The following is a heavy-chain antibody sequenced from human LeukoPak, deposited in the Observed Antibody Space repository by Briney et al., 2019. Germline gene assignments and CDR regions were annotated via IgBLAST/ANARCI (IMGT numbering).Heavy chain of an antibody. CDR3: AREPMVRDFNWFDP. D-gene: IGHD3-10*01. V-gene: IGHV1-2*06. J-gene: IGHJ5*02. Sequence: ASVKVSCKASGYTFTGYYIHWVRQAPGQGLEWKGRINPNSGGTNYAQKFQGRVTMTRDTSITTDYMELNRLTSDDTAVYYCAREPMVRDFNWFDPWGQGTLVTVSS. CDR2: INPNSGGT. CDR1: GYTFTGYY.